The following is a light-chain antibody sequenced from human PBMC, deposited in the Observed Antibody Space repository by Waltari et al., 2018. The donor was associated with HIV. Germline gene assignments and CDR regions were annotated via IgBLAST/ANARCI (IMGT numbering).Light chain of an antibody. CDR3: LQHNNYPHT. J-gene: IGKJ4*01. CDR2: AAF. Sequence: DIQMTQSPSSLSASVGDRVTITCRASQDIRSDLGWYQQKPGKAPKRLIYAAFSLQSGVPSRFTGSGSGTEFTLTISSLQPEDFATYYCLQHNNYPHTFGGGTTVEIK. CDR1: QDIRSD. V-gene: IGKV1-17*01.